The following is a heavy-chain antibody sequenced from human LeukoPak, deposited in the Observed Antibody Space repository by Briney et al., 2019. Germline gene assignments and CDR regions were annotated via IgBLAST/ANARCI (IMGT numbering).Heavy chain of an antibody. V-gene: IGHV3-21*01. D-gene: IGHD2-2*01. CDR2: ISSSSSYI. CDR3: ARDSHIVVVPTAVQGWFDP. Sequence: SGGSLRLSCAASGFTFSSYSMNWVRQAPGKGLEWVSSISSSSSYIYYADSVKGRFTISRDNAKNSLYLQMNSLRAEDTAVYYCARDSHIVVVPTAVQGWFDPWGQGTLVTVSS. CDR1: GFTFSSYS. J-gene: IGHJ5*02.